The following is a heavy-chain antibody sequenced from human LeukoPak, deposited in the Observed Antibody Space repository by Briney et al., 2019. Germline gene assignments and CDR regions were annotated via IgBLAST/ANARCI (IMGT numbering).Heavy chain of an antibody. J-gene: IGHJ3*02. CDR2: IIPIFGIA. CDR1: GGTFSSCA. CDR3: AREGSDGAFDI. Sequence: ASVKVSCKASGGTFSSCAIIWVRQAPGQGLEWMGRIIPIFGIANYAQKFQGRVTITADKSTSTAYMELSSLRSEDTAVYYCAREGSDGAFDIWGQGTMVTVSS. D-gene: IGHD6-6*01. V-gene: IGHV1-69*04.